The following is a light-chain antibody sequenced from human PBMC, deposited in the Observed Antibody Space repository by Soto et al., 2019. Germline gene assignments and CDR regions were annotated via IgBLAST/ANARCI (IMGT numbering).Light chain of an antibody. CDR1: NIGSKS. CDR2: SDP. J-gene: IGLJ2*01. CDR3: QVWDSSIAHVV. Sequence: SYDLTQPPSVSVAPGKTARISCGGNNIGSKSVHWYQRKPRHAPVLVIYSDPDLPSVTTELFSGSYSGNTATLTISRVEAGDEADYYCQVWDSSIAHVVFGGGTKLTVL. V-gene: IGLV3-21*04.